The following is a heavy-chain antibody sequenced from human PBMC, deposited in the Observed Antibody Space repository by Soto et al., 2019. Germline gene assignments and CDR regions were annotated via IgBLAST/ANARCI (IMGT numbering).Heavy chain of an antibody. D-gene: IGHD2-8*02. J-gene: IGHJ4*02. V-gene: IGHV5-51*01. CDR1: GYSFSNFW. CDR2: IYPDDSDT. Sequence: GETLKISWQASGYSFSNFWIAWVRQMPGEGLELLGTIYPDDSDTRYSPSFLGQVTISAYKSIKTTYLQWSSLKASDTAIYFCASSVLVTPMMNYFHXWGQGTLVTVSX. CDR3: ASSVLVTPMMNYFHX.